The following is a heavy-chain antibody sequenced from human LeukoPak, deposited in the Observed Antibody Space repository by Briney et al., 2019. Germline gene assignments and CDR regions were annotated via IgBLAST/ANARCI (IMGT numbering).Heavy chain of an antibody. V-gene: IGHV3-23*01. Sequence: GGSLRLSCVASGFSSTSDWMTWVRQAPGKGLEWVSTIGGGGPTTDYADSVKDRFTISRDNSKNTLYLQMNSLRAEDTAVYFCARGFMGGTDQYFDSWGQGTLVTVSS. CDR1: GFSSTSDW. CDR3: ARGFMGGTDQYFDS. D-gene: IGHD6-19*01. CDR2: IGGGGPTT. J-gene: IGHJ4*02.